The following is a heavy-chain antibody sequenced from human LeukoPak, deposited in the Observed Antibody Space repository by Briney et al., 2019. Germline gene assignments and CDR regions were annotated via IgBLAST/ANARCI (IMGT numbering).Heavy chain of an antibody. J-gene: IGHJ6*02. CDR1: GYTFTSYD. Sequence: GASVKVSCKASGYTFTSYDINWVRQATGQGLEWMGWMNPNSGNTGYAQKFQGRVTMTRNTSISTAYMELSSLRSEVTAVYYCAGVNTALYYYYGMDVWGQGTTVTVSS. CDR2: MNPNSGNT. V-gene: IGHV1-8*01. D-gene: IGHD5-18*01. CDR3: AGVNTALYYYYGMDV.